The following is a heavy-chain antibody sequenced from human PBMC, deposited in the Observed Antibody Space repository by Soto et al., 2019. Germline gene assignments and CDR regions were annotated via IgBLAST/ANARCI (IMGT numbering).Heavy chain of an antibody. D-gene: IGHD1-20*01. CDR3: ARKQYNAPWGFDI. Sequence: QVHLQESGPGLVKPSGTLSLTCAVSGGSISSNHWWSWVRQSPGKGLEWIGESDHSGSTNYNPSLMSRGTISVDKAKNQFSLKLSTVIAADTSVYYCARKQYNAPWGFDIWGQGTMVTVSS. J-gene: IGHJ3*02. V-gene: IGHV4-4*02. CDR2: SDHSGST. CDR1: GGSISSNHW.